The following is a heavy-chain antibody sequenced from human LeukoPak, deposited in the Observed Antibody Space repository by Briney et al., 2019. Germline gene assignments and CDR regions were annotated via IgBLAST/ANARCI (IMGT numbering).Heavy chain of an antibody. V-gene: IGHV4-59*08. CDR1: GGPISSYY. CDR2: IYYSGST. CDR3: ARHAGADSSSWHYFDY. Sequence: PSETLSLTCTVSGGPISSYYWSWIRQPPGKGLEWIGYIYYSGSTYYSPSLKSRVTILVDRSRNQFSLKLYSVTAADTAVYYCARHAGADSSSWHYFDYWGQGTLVTVSS. D-gene: IGHD6-13*01. J-gene: IGHJ4*02.